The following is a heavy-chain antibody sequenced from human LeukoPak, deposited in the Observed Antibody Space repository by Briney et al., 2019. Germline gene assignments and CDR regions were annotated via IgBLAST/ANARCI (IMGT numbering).Heavy chain of an antibody. V-gene: IGHV1-69*13. J-gene: IGHJ6*02. CDR2: IIPIFGTA. CDR1: GGTFSSYA. Sequence: SVKVSCKASGGTFSSYAISWVRQAPGQGLEWMGGIIPIFGTANYAQKFQGRVTITADESTSTAYMELSSLRSEGTAVYYCASFWNDYYYGMDVWGQGTTVTVSS. CDR3: ASFWNDYYYGMDV. D-gene: IGHD3-3*01.